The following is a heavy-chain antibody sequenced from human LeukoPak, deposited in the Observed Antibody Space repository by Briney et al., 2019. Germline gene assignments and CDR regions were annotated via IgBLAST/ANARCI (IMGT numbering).Heavy chain of an antibody. V-gene: IGHV3-23*01. CDR1: GFTFSSYA. Sequence: PGGSLRLSCAASGFTFSSYAMSWVRQAPGKGLEWVSAIRGSGSSTYYADSVKGRFTISRDNSKHPLYLQMNSLRAEDTAVYYCAKFGSIAARLTCFDYWGQGTLVTVSS. D-gene: IGHD6-6*01. CDR3: AKFGSIAARLTCFDY. CDR2: IRGSGSST. J-gene: IGHJ4*02.